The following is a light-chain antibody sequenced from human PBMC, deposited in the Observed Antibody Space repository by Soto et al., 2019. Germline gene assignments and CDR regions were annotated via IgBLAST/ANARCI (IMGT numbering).Light chain of an antibody. CDR2: DAS. Sequence: DMLFTQTPDTLSLSPGESAPLSCRASQSLGRYLAWYQQKPGQAPRLLIYDASRRATGIPDRFSGSGSGTEFTLTISSLQSEDFAVYYWQQYNNWPLTLGQGTLMAIK. J-gene: IGKJ5*01. CDR1: QSLGRY. V-gene: IGKV3D-15*01. CDR3: QQYNNWPLT.